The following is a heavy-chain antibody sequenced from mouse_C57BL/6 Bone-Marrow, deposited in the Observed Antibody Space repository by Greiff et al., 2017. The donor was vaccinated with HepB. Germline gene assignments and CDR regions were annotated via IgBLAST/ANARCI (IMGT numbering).Heavy chain of an antibody. D-gene: IGHD1-1*01. J-gene: IGHJ1*03. CDR2: IDPSDSYT. CDR3: ARWYYGSSGDWYFDV. CDR1: GYTFTSYW. Sequence: QVQLQQPGAELVRPGTSVKLSCKASGYTFTSYWMHWVKQRPGQGLEWIGVIDPSDSYTNYNQKFKGKATLTVDTSSSTAYMQLRSLTSEDSAVYYCARWYYGSSGDWYFDVWGTGTTVTVSS. V-gene: IGHV1-59*01.